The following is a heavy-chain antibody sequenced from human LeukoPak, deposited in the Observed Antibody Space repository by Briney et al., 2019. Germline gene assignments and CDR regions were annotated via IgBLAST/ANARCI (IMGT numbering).Heavy chain of an antibody. CDR2: ISGSGGST. CDR3: AKGTSSWSGAPDY. J-gene: IGHJ4*02. D-gene: IGHD6-13*01. V-gene: IGHV3-23*01. Sequence: GGSLRLSCAASGFTFSNYAMNWVRQAPGKGLGWVSSISGSGGSTFYADSAKGRFTISRDNSRNTLYLQMNSLRAEDTAQYYCAKGTSSWSGAPDYWGQGTLVTVSS. CDR1: GFTFSNYA.